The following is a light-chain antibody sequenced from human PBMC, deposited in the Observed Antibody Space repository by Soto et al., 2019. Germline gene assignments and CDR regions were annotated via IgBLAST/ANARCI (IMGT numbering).Light chain of an antibody. Sequence: EIVMTQSPATLSVSPGERATLSCRASLSVSNNLAWYQQKPCQAPRLLIYGASTRATGIPARFSGSGSGTEFTLNISSLQSEDFAVYFYQQYDDWPQLTFGGGTKVEIK. CDR1: LSVSNN. CDR3: QQYDDWPQLT. CDR2: GAS. J-gene: IGKJ4*01. V-gene: IGKV3-15*01.